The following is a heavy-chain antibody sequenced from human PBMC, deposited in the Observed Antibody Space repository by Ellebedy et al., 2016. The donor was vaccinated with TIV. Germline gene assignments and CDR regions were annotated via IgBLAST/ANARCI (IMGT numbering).Heavy chain of an antibody. CDR2: IGSSGTST. Sequence: GESLKISXAASGFTFSTYAMNWVRQAPGKGLQWVSHIGSSGTSTHYADSVRGRFTISRDNSKNTLYLQMNSLRAEDTAVYYCAKPIGQMTQFQHAMDVWGQGTTVTVSS. V-gene: IGHV3-23*01. D-gene: IGHD5-24*01. CDR3: AKPIGQMTQFQHAMDV. J-gene: IGHJ6*02. CDR1: GFTFSTYA.